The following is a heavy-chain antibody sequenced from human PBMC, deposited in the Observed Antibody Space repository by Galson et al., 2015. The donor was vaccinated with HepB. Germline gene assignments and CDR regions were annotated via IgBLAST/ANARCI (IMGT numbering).Heavy chain of an antibody. CDR1: GFTFNDYT. D-gene: IGHD3-10*01. V-gene: IGHV3-43*01. J-gene: IGHJ4*02. CDR3: AKEVGGSGDLAFEN. Sequence: SLRLSCAASGFTFNDYTMHWLRQVPEKGLEWVSLISWDGLTTYYADSVEGQFTISRDNNNNSLYLQMNSLITEDTASCYCAKEVGGSGDLAFENWGQGTLVTVSS. CDR2: ISWDGLTT.